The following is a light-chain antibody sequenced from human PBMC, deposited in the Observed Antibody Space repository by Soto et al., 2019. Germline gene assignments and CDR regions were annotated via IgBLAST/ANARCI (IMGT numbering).Light chain of an antibody. Sequence: QSVLTQPRSVSGSPGQSVTISCTGTSSDVGGYNYVSWYQQHPGKAPKLMIYDVSKRPSGVPDRFSGSKSGNTASLTISGLQADYEADYYCCSYAGSYTWVFGGGTQLTVL. CDR1: SSDVGGYNY. CDR2: DVS. V-gene: IGLV2-11*01. CDR3: CSYAGSYTWV. J-gene: IGLJ3*02.